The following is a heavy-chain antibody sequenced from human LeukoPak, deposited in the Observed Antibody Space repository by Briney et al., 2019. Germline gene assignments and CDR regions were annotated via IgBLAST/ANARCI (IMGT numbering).Heavy chain of an antibody. CDR2: ISDNGERT. Sequence: GGSLRLSCAASGFTFSNYWMSWIRQAPGKGLEWVSAISDNGERTYYADSVKGRFTISRDNSKSTLYLQMNSLRAEDTAVYYCAKERGVSKPFDYWGQGTLVTVSS. D-gene: IGHD2-8*02. CDR1: GFTFSNYW. CDR3: AKERGVSKPFDY. V-gene: IGHV3-23*01. J-gene: IGHJ4*02.